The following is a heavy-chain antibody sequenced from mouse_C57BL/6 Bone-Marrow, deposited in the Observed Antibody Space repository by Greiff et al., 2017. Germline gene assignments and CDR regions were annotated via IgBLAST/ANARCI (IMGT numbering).Heavy chain of an antibody. CDR1: GYAFTNYL. CDR3: AFYDYDVGWFAY. D-gene: IGHD2-4*01. Sequence: QVQLKQSGAELVRPGTSVKVSCKASGYAFTNYLIEWVKQRPGQGLEWIGVINPGSGGTNYNEKFKGKATLTADKSSSTAYMQLSSLTSKDSAVYFCAFYDYDVGWFAYWGQGTLVTVSA. J-gene: IGHJ3*01. CDR2: INPGSGGT. V-gene: IGHV1-54*01.